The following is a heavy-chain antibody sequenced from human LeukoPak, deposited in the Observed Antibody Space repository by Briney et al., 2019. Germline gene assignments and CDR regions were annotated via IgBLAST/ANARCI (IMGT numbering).Heavy chain of an antibody. J-gene: IGHJ4*02. CDR3: ARTPKDVRFDWLLYSDF. Sequence: ASVKVSFKASGYTFTSYGISWVRQAPGQGLEWMGWISAYNGNTNYSQKLQGRVTMTTDTSTSTAYMELRSLRSDDTAVYYCARTPKDVRFDWLLYSDFWGQGTLVTVSS. CDR2: ISAYNGNT. CDR1: GYTFTSYG. D-gene: IGHD3-9*01. V-gene: IGHV1-18*01.